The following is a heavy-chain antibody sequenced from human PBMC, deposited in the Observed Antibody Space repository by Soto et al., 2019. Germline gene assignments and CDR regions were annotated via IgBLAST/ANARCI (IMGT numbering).Heavy chain of an antibody. V-gene: IGHV3-30-3*01. D-gene: IGHD5-18*01. J-gene: IGHJ4*02. Sequence: QVQLVDSGGGVVQPGRSLRLSCVASGFTLTTYALHWVRQAPGKGPEWVAVMSSDGNSQYYADSVKGRFTISRDNSKNSLYLQMNSLRPEDTAVYFCARAFQRDTFDYWGQGTLVTVSS. CDR2: MSSDGNSQ. CDR3: ARAFQRDTFDY. CDR1: GFTLTTYA.